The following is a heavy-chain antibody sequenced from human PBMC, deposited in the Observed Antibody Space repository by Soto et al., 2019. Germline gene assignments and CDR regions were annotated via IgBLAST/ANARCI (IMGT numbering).Heavy chain of an antibody. V-gene: IGHV4-4*02. Sequence: SETLSLTCAVSGGSIGSSNWWSWVRQPPGKGLEWIGEIYHSGSTNYNPSLKSRVTISVDKSKNQFSLKLSSVTAADTAVYYCATSLAGAYYGSGSYYPQSYYYYGMDVWGQGTTVTVSS. CDR1: GGSIGSSNW. J-gene: IGHJ6*02. CDR3: ATSLAGAYYGSGSYYPQSYYYYGMDV. CDR2: IYHSGST. D-gene: IGHD3-10*01.